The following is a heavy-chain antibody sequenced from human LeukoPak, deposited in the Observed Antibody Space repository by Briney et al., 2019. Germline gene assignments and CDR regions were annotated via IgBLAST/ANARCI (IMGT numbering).Heavy chain of an antibody. CDR3: ARAASSSWYGDYFDY. CDR2: IYSGGST. Sequence: GGSLRLSCAASGFTVSSNYMSWVRQAPGKGLEWVSVIYSGGSTYYADSVKGRFTISRDNSKNTLYLQMNSLRAEDTAVYYCARAASSSWYGDYFDYWGQGTLVTVSS. V-gene: IGHV3-66*01. J-gene: IGHJ4*02. CDR1: GFTVSSNY. D-gene: IGHD6-13*01.